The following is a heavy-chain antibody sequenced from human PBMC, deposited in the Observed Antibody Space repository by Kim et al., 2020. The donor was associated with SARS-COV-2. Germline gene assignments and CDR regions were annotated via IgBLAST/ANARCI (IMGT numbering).Heavy chain of an antibody. Sequence: GESLKISCKGSGYSFTSYWVGWARQMPGKGLEWMGIINPVDSETRYSPSFQGQVTIVVDKSISTAYLQWNSLKGSDTAIYYCSRFVLAIAGRGQADYWGQGTLVTVSS. V-gene: IGHV5-51*01. CDR3: SRFVLAIAGRGQADY. J-gene: IGHJ4*02. CDR1: GYSFTSYW. CDR2: INPVDSET. D-gene: IGHD6-13*01.